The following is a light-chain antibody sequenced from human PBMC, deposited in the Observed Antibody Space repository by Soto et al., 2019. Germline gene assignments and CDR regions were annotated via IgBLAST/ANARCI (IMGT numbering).Light chain of an antibody. CDR2: DTS. V-gene: IGKV3-20*01. CDR3: QQYGSSRYA. CDR1: QSVSGTY. J-gene: IGKJ2*01. Sequence: EIVLTQSPGTLSLSPGERATLSCRASQSVSGTYLAWHQQKPGQAPSLLIYDTSNRASGIPDRFSGSGSGTDFTLTISRLEPEDFAVYYCQQYGSSRYAFGQGTKLEIK.